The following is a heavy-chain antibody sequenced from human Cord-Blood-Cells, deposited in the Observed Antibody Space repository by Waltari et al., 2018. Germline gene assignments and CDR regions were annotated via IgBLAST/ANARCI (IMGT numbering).Heavy chain of an antibody. Sequence: QVQLQQWGAGLLKPSETLSLTCAVYGGSFSGYYWSWIRQPPGKGLEWIGEINHSGSTNYNPSLKSRITISVDTSKNQFSLKLSSVTAADTAVYYCASTHGYYDFWSGYDYWGQGTLVTVSS. V-gene: IGHV4-34*01. CDR3: ASTHGYYDFWSGYDY. D-gene: IGHD3-3*01. CDR2: INHSGST. CDR1: GGSFSGYY. J-gene: IGHJ4*02.